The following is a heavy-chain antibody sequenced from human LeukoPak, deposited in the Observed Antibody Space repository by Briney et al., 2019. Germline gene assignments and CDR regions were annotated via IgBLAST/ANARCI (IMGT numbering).Heavy chain of an antibody. Sequence: PSETLSLTCTVPVGSICSGGYYCSWTRLHPGEGMECLGYIYYSGSTYYNPSLKSRVTISVDTSKNQFSLKLSSVTAADTAVYYCARVSTTVVNHYFDYWGQGTLVTVSS. CDR2: IYYSGST. CDR3: ARVSTTVVNHYFDY. J-gene: IGHJ4*02. CDR1: VGSICSGGYY. D-gene: IGHD4-23*01. V-gene: IGHV4-31*03.